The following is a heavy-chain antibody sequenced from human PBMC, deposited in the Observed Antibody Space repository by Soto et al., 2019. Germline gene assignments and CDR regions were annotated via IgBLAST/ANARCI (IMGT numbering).Heavy chain of an antibody. CDR1: GFTFSSYA. V-gene: IGHV3-23*01. CDR2: ISGSGGST. J-gene: IGHJ6*02. D-gene: IGHD1-26*01. Sequence: HPGGSLRLSCAASGFTFSSYAMSWVRQAPGKGLEWVSAISGSGGSTYYADSVKGRFTISRDNSKNTLYLQMNSQRAEDTAVYYCAKDSSVSYGGYYYYYYGMDVWGQGTTVTVSS. CDR3: AKDSSVSYGGYYYYYYGMDV.